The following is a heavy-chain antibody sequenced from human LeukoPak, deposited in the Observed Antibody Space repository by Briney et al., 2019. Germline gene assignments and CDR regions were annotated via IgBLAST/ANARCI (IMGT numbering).Heavy chain of an antibody. Sequence: GGSLRLSCAASGFTFSSYAMSWVRQAPGKGLEWVSAISGSGGSTYYADSVKGRFTISRDNSKNTLYLQMNSLRAEDTAVYYCAEDRGYSYVFGFDYWGQGTLVTVSS. V-gene: IGHV3-23*01. CDR1: GFTFSSYA. CDR3: AEDRGYSYVFGFDY. J-gene: IGHJ4*02. CDR2: ISGSGGST. D-gene: IGHD5-18*01.